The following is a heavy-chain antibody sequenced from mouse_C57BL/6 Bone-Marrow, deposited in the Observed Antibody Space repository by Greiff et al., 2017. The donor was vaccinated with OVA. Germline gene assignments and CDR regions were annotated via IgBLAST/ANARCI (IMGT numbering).Heavy chain of an antibody. CDR2: IDPEHVDT. CDR1: GFNIQDDY. CDR3: TSYGNFDY. Sequence: VQLQQSGAELVRPGASVKLSCTSSGFNIQDDYMPLVKQRPEPGLDWIGWIDPEHVDTEYASTFPVQATITADTSSNTAYLQLSSLTSEDTAVYYCTSYGNFDYWGQGTTLTVSS. J-gene: IGHJ2*01. V-gene: IGHV14-4*01. D-gene: IGHD2-1*01.